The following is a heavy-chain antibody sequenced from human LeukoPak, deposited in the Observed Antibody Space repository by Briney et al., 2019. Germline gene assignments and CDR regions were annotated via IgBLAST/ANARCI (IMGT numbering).Heavy chain of an antibody. Sequence: PSETLSLTCAVYGGSLSGYYWSWFRQPPGKGLEWIGEMHYTGATNYSPSLKSRVTISAGTSKNQFSLKVNSVTAADTSVYYCARGVTLYYYFDRWGRGTLSLSPQ. V-gene: IGHV4-34*01. J-gene: IGHJ2*01. D-gene: IGHD4-23*01. CDR1: GGSLSGYY. CDR2: MHYTGAT. CDR3: ARGVTLYYYFDR.